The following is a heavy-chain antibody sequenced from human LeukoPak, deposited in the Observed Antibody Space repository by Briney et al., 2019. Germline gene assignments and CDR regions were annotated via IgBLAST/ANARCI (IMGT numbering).Heavy chain of an antibody. Sequence: SQTLSLTCAISGDSVSSNSAAWNWIRQSPSRGLEWLGRTYYRSKWYNDYAVSVKSRITINPDTSKNQFSLQLNSVTPEDTAVYYCARDSSSWHARDPYYYGMDVRGQGTTVTVSS. D-gene: IGHD6-13*01. CDR2: TYYRSKWYN. J-gene: IGHJ6*02. CDR1: GDSVSSNSAA. V-gene: IGHV6-1*01. CDR3: ARDSSSWHARDPYYYGMDV.